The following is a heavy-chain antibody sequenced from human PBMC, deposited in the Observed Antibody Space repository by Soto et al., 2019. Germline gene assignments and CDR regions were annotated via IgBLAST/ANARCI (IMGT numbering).Heavy chain of an antibody. J-gene: IGHJ4*02. Sequence: QVQLVQSGAEVKKPGASVKVSCKASGYTFTSYAMHWVRQAPGQRLEWMGWINAGNGNTKYSQKFQGRVTITRDTSASTAYMELSSLRSEDTAVYYCASGLITPLWFGESAQLDYWGQGTLVTVSS. CDR1: GYTFTSYA. CDR3: ASGLITPLWFGESAQLDY. CDR2: INAGNGNT. D-gene: IGHD3-10*01. V-gene: IGHV1-3*01.